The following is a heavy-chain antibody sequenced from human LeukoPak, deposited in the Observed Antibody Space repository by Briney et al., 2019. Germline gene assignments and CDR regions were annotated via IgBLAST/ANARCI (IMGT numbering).Heavy chain of an antibody. Sequence: SQTLSLTCTVSGGSIRSGDYSWNWIRQHPGTGLEWLGYIYYSGSTYYNPSLTSRVTMSVDTSKNQFSLKLSSVTAADTAIYCCARDHTETSSLNFRNYYYYGMDIWGQGTTVIVSS. D-gene: IGHD4-4*01. J-gene: IGHJ6*02. V-gene: IGHV4-31*03. CDR3: ARDHTETSSLNFRNYYYYGMDI. CDR2: IYYSGST. CDR1: GGSIRSGDYS.